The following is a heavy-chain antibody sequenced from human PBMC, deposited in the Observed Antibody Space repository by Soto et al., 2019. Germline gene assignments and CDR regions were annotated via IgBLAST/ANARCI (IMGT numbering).Heavy chain of an antibody. CDR2: ISYDGSYK. J-gene: IGHJ3*01. CDR1: GCICSSYG. V-gene: IGHV3-30*03. CDR3: ARDATGELGDAFDL. Sequence: QVQLVESGGGVVQPGRSLRLSCSASGCICSSYGMHWVRQAPGKGLEWVTVISYDGSYKIYADSVKGRFTISRDNSQNTLYLQMSSLRVEDTAVYYCARDATGELGDAFDLWGQGTLVTVS. D-gene: IGHD1-26*01.